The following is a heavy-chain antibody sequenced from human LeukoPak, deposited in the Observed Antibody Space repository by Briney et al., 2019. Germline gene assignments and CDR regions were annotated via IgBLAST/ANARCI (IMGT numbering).Heavy chain of an antibody. D-gene: IGHD2-15*01. CDR2: MNPNSGNT. CDR3: ARGGYCSGGSCYSPYYYGMDV. V-gene: IGHV1-8*01. J-gene: IGHJ6*02. Sequence: ASVKVSCKASGYTFTSYDINWVRQATGQGLEWMGWMNPNSGNTGYAQKFQGRVTMTRNTSISTAYMELSSLRSEDTAVYYCARGGYCSGGSCYSPYYYGMDVWGQETTVTVSS. CDR1: GYTFTSYD.